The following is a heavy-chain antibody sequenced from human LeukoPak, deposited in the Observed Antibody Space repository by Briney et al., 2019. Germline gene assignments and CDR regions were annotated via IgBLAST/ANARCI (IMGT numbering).Heavy chain of an antibody. V-gene: IGHV1-18*01. Sequence: ASVKVSCKASGYTFTSYGISWARQAPGQGLEWMGWISAYNGNTNYAQKLQGRVTMTTDTSTSTAYMELRSLRSDDTAVYYCARDGAAADILGYYFDYWGQGTLVTVSS. D-gene: IGHD2-2*01. CDR2: ISAYNGNT. CDR1: GYTFTSYG. CDR3: ARDGAAADILGYYFDY. J-gene: IGHJ4*02.